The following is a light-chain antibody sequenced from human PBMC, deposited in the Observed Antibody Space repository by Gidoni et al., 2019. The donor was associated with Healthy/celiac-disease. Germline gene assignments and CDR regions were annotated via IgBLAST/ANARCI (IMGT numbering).Light chain of an antibody. Sequence: DIQMTQSPSSLSASVGDRVTITCRASQSISSYLNWYQQKPGKAPKLLIYAASSLQSGVPSRFSGSGSGTDVTLTISSLQPEDFATYYCQQSYITLYTFGQGTKLEIK. CDR1: QSISSY. CDR3: QQSYITLYT. V-gene: IGKV1-39*01. J-gene: IGKJ2*01. CDR2: AAS.